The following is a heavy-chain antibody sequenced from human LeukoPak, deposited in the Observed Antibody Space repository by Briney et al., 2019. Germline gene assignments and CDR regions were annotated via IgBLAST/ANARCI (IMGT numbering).Heavy chain of an antibody. D-gene: IGHD3-10*01. V-gene: IGHV4-34*01. J-gene: IGHJ4*02. CDR2: INHSGST. CDR1: GGSFSGYY. CDR3: AREGEYYGSGSYCDY. Sequence: PSETLSLTCAVYGGSFSGYYWSWIRQPPGKGLEWIGEINHSGSTNYNPSLKSRVTISVDTSKNQFSLRLTSVTAADTAVYYCAREGEYYGSGSYCDYRGQGTLVTVSS.